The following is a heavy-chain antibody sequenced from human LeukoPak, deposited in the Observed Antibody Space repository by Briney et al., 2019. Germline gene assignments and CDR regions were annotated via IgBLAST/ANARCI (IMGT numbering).Heavy chain of an antibody. V-gene: IGHV3-43*02. CDR3: AKYKQWLLLWRPYHFHH. Sequence: GGSLRLSCAASGFTFDDYALPWVRQAPGKGLEWVSLISGDGGSTYYADSVKGRFTTSRDNSKNSLYLQMNSLRTEDTPLYYCAKYKQWLLLWRPYHFHHWPQGTLLPVSS. J-gene: IGHJ4*02. D-gene: IGHD6-19*01. CDR2: ISGDGGST. CDR1: GFTFDDYA.